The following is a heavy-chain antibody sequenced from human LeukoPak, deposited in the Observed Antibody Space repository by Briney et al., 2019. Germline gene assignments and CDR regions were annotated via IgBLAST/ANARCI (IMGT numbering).Heavy chain of an antibody. CDR3: ARDGLVLTGVNGAFDI. Sequence: GRSLRLSCAASGFTSKNYAMHWVRQTPGKGLEWVALILYEGTVQYYADSVKGRFTISRDNSKNTMFLQMNSLSADDTAVYYCARDGLVLTGVNGAFDIWGQGTLVTVSS. V-gene: IGHV3-30-3*01. CDR2: ILYEGTVQ. D-gene: IGHD3-9*01. CDR1: GFTSKNYA. J-gene: IGHJ3*02.